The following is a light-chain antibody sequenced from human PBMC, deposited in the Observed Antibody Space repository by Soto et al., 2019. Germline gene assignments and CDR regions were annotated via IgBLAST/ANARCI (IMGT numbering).Light chain of an antibody. CDR3: CSDAGNYTF. J-gene: IGLJ2*01. Sequence: QSALTQPRSVSGSPGQSGTISCTGTSNDVGGYDYVSWYQQYPGKAPTYILYDVTKRSSGVPDRVSGSKSGNTASLTSSGLQADDEADYYCCSDAGNYTFFGGGTKVNVL. CDR1: SNDVGGYDY. V-gene: IGLV2-11*01. CDR2: DVT.